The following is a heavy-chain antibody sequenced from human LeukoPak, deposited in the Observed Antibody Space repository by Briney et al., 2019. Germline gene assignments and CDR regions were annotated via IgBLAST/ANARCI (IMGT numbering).Heavy chain of an antibody. CDR1: GGSFSGYY. D-gene: IGHD3-3*01. CDR2: INHSGST. J-gene: IGHJ4*02. Sequence: SETLSLTCAVYGGSFSGYYWSWIRQPPGKGLEWIGEINHSGSTNYNPSLKSRVTISVDTSKNQFSLKLSSVTAADTAVYYCARMAFESGDYDFWSSYYPCMSLAFAYWGQGTLVTVSS. CDR3: ARMAFESGDYDFWSSYYPCMSLAFAY. V-gene: IGHV4-34*01.